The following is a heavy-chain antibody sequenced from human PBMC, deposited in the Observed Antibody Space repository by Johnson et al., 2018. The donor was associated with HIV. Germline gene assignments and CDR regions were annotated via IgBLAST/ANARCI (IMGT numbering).Heavy chain of an antibody. CDR3: AKEQWELSRGAFDI. J-gene: IGHJ3*02. CDR2: IRYDGRYK. Sequence: QVQLVESGGGVVQPGGSLRLSCAASGFTFSTYGMHWVRQAPGKGLEWVSFIRYDGRYKYSGGSVKGRFTVSRDNYKNTLYLQMNSLRAEDTAVYYCAKEQWELSRGAFDIWGQGTMVTVSS. CDR1: GFTFSTYG. D-gene: IGHD1-26*01. V-gene: IGHV3-30*02.